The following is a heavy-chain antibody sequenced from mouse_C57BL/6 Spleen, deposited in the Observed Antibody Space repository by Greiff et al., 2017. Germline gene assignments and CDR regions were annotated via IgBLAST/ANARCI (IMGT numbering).Heavy chain of an antibody. CDR3: ARGGYYSNYAMDY. D-gene: IGHD2-5*01. CDR2: INPSTGGT. V-gene: IGHV1-42*01. J-gene: IGHJ4*01. CDR1: GYSFTGYY. Sequence: EVQGVESGPELVKPGASVKISCKASGYSFTGYYMNWVKQSPEKSLEWIGEINPSTGGTTYNQKFKAKATLTVDKSSSTAYMQLKSLTSEDSAVYYCARGGYYSNYAMDYWGQGTSVTVSS.